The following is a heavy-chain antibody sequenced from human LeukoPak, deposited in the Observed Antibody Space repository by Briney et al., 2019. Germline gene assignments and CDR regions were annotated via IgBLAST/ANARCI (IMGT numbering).Heavy chain of an antibody. J-gene: IGHJ4*02. CDR3: ARPGIAAAGGGYFDY. D-gene: IGHD6-13*01. CDR1: GGSISSSSYY. Sequence: SETLSLTCTVSGGSISSSSYYRGWIRQPPGKGLEWIGSIYYSGSTYYNPSLKSRVTISVDTSKNQFSLKLSSVTAADTAVYYCARPGIAAAGGGYFDYWGQGTLVTVSS. V-gene: IGHV4-39*01. CDR2: IYYSGST.